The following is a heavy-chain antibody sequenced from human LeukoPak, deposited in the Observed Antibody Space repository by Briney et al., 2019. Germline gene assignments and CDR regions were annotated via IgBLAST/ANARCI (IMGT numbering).Heavy chain of an antibody. J-gene: IGHJ4*02. V-gene: IGHV1-24*01. D-gene: IGHD6-19*01. CDR3: ATAPGGWYGHDY. CDR2: FDPEDGET. CDR1: GYTLTELS. Sequence: ASVKVSCKVSGYTLTELSMHWVPQAPGKGLEWMGGFDPEDGETIYAQKFQGRVTMTEDTSTETAYMELSSLRSEDTAVYYGATAPGGWYGHDYWGQGTLVTVSS.